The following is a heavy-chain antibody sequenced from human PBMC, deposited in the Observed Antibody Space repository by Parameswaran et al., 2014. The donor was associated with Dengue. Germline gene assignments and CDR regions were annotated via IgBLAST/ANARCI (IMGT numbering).Heavy chain of an antibody. D-gene: IGHD6-13*01. Sequence: WVRQAPGQGLEWMGWMNPNSGNTGYAQKFQGRVTMTRNTSISTAYMELSSLRSEDTAVYYCARDGSGIAAFYYYYGMDVWGQGTTVTVSS. J-gene: IGHJ6*02. V-gene: IGHV1-8*01. CDR3: ARDGSGIAAFYYYYGMDV. CDR2: MNPNSGNT.